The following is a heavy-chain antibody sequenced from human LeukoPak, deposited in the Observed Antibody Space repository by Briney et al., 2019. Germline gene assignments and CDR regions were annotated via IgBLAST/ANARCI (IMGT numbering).Heavy chain of an antibody. V-gene: IGHV4-4*07. D-gene: IGHD3-16*01. CDR3: ARGGIGNAFDI. J-gene: IGHJ3*02. CDR1: GGSISSYY. Sequence: SETLSLTCTVSGGSISSYYWYWIRQPAGKGLEWIGLIYTSGSTNYNPSLKSRVTMSVDTSKNQFSPKLSSVTAADTAVYYCARGGIGNAFDIWGQGTMVTVSS. CDR2: IYTSGST.